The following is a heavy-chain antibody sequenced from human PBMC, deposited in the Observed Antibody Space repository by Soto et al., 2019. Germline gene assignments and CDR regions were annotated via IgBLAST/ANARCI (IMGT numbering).Heavy chain of an antibody. V-gene: IGHV3-23*01. CDR1: GFTFSSYA. CDR3: AKSLPGWYFAL. Sequence: EVQLLESGGGLVQPGGSLRLSCAASGFTFSSYAMSWVRPAPGKGLEWVSAISGSGGSTYYADSVKGRFTISRDNSEKSLDLQMSSLRAEDTAVYYCAKSLPGWYFALWGRRTLVTVSS. J-gene: IGHJ2*01. CDR2: ISGSGGST. D-gene: IGHD7-27*01.